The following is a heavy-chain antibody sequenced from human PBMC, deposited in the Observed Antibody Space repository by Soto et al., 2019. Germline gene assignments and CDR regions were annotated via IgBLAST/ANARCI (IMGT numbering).Heavy chain of an antibody. Sequence: QVQLVESGGGVVQPGRSLRLSCAASGFTFSSYGMHWVRQAPGKGLEWVAVISYDGSNKYYADSVKGRFTISRDNSKNTLYLQMNSLRAGDTAVYYCAKDSGAKNLREIDYWGQGTLVTVSS. V-gene: IGHV3-30*18. CDR1: GFTFSSYG. CDR2: ISYDGSNK. D-gene: IGHD3-16*01. CDR3: AKDSGAKNLREIDY. J-gene: IGHJ4*02.